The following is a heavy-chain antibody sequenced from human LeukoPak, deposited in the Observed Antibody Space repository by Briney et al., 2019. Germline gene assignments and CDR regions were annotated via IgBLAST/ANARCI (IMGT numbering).Heavy chain of an antibody. CDR1: GYIFTSYW. D-gene: IGHD1-20*01. CDR2: IYPGDSDT. V-gene: IGHV5-51*01. Sequence: GESLMISCKGSGYIFTSYWIGWVRQMPGKGLEWMGIIYPGDSDTRYSPSFQGQVTISADKSISTAYLQWSSLKASDTAMYYCARRNNWNYCDYWGQGTLVTVSS. CDR3: ARRNNWNYCDY. J-gene: IGHJ4*02.